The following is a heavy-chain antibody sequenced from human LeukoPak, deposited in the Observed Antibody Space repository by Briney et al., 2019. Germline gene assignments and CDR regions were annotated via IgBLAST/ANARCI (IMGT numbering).Heavy chain of an antibody. CDR1: GFTFSSYS. D-gene: IGHD6-13*01. Sequence: GGPLRLSCAASGFTFSSYSMNWVRKARGKGLEWVSSISSSSSYIYYADSVKGRFTLSRENAKNSLYLQTTSLRAEDTAVYYCARSLFLSIAAAGTEELFFDYWGQGTLVTVSS. CDR3: ARSLFLSIAAAGTEELFFDY. V-gene: IGHV3-21*01. CDR2: ISSSSSYI. J-gene: IGHJ4*02.